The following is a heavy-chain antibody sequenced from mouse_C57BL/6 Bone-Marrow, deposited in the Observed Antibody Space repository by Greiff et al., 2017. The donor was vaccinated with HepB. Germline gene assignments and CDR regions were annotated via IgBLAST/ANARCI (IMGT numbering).Heavy chain of an antibody. J-gene: IGHJ3*01. Sequence: SCPSSVSAFPPSFLSLLPPRPGQGLEWIGVLNPGSGGTNYNEKFKGKATLTADKSSSTAYMQLSSLTSEDSAVYFCAREDTGGFAYWGQGTLVTVSA. CDR1: VSAFPPSF. CDR3: AREDTGGFAY. V-gene: IGHV1-54*01. D-gene: IGHD5-1-1*01. CDR2: LNPGSGGT.